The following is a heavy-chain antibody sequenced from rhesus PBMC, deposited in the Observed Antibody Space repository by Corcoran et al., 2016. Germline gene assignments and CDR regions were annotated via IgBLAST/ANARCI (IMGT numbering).Heavy chain of an antibody. Sequence: QLQLQESGPGLVKPSETLSLTCAVSGGSISGYLWSWIRQPPGKGLEWIGRIDSSGSTDYNPSLKSRVTSSRDTSKNQFSLKLSSVTAADTAVYYCARDGPKYCTGSGCYFDYWGQGVLVTVSS. CDR1: GGSISGYL. D-gene: IGHD2-21*01. V-gene: IGHV4-160*01. CDR2: IDSSGST. J-gene: IGHJ4*01. CDR3: ARDGPKYCTGSGCYFDY.